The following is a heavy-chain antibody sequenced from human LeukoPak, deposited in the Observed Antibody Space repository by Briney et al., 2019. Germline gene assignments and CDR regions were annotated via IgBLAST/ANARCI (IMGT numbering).Heavy chain of an antibody. CDR2: IYPGDSDT. CDR1: GYSFTTFW. J-gene: IGHJ4*02. D-gene: IGHD4-17*01. V-gene: IGHV5-51*01. CDR3: ARHGSSYGDPFDY. Sequence: RSGESLKISCKASGYSFTTFWIGWVRQMPGKGLEWMGIIYPGDSDTRYSPSFQGQVTISADKSISTAYLQWSSLKASDTAMYYCARHGSSYGDPFDYWGQGTLVTVSS.